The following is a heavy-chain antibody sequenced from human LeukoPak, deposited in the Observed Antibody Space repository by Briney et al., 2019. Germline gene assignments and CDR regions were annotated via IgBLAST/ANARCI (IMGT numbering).Heavy chain of an antibody. CDR3: ARSGGKGIDNWFDP. Sequence: SETLSLTCTVSGGSISSSSYYWGWIRQPPGKGLEWIGSIYYSGSTYYNPSLKSRVTISVDTSKNQFSLKLSSVTAADTAVYYCARSGGKGIDNWFDPWGQGTLVTVSS. D-gene: IGHD2-15*01. J-gene: IGHJ5*02. CDR1: GGSISSSSYY. CDR2: IYYSGST. V-gene: IGHV4-39*07.